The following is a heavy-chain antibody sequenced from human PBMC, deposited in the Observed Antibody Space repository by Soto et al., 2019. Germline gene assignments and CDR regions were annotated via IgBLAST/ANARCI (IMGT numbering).Heavy chain of an antibody. CDR2: TYYRSKWYS. V-gene: IGHV6-1*01. CDR1: GDSVSSTSAA. Sequence: TLSLTCAISGDSVSSTSAAWSWIRQSPSRGLEWLGRTYYRSKWYSDYAVSVKSRITINPDTSKNQFSLQLNSVTPEDTAVYYCARGSYYSGWVWGQGTLVTVSS. D-gene: IGHD6-19*01. CDR3: ARGSYYSGWV. J-gene: IGHJ4*02.